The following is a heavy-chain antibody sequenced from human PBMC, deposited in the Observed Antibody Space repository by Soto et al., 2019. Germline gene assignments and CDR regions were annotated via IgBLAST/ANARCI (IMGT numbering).Heavy chain of an antibody. Sequence: GGSLRLSCATSGFIFSRSGLHWVRQAPGKGLEWVAAIRDDGSNYCYADSVQGRFTISRDNSKNTLYLQMNSLRAEDTAVYYCANAVETQTYYYYYYYMDVWGKGTTVTVSS. J-gene: IGHJ6*03. CDR2: IRDDGSNY. CDR1: GFIFSRSG. CDR3: ANAVETQTYYYYYYYMDV. D-gene: IGHD6-19*01. V-gene: IGHV3-30*02.